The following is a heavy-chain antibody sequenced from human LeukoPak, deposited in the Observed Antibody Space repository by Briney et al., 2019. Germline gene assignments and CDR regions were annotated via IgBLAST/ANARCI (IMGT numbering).Heavy chain of an antibody. CDR3: ASGDGTYGGY. Sequence: GGSLRLSCAASGFTFSSYWRHWVRQAPGKGLVWVSRINTHGSYTSYADSVKGRFTFSRDNAKNTLYLQMNSLRAEDTALYYCASGDGTYGGYWGQGTLVTVSS. V-gene: IGHV3-74*01. CDR1: GFTFSSYW. J-gene: IGHJ4*02. CDR2: INTHGSYT. D-gene: IGHD1-26*01.